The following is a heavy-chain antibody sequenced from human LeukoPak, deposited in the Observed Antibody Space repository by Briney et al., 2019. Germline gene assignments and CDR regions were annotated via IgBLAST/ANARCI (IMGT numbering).Heavy chain of an antibody. J-gene: IGHJ4*02. CDR1: GFTFSSYA. Sequence: GGSLRLSCAASGFTFSSYAMSWVRQAPGKGLEWVSVIYSGGSTYYADSVKGRFTISRDNSKNTLYLQMNSLRAEDTAVYYCAGDEAAGATGYWGQGTLVTVSS. CDR3: AGDEAAGATGY. V-gene: IGHV3-66*01. D-gene: IGHD1-26*01. CDR2: IYSGGST.